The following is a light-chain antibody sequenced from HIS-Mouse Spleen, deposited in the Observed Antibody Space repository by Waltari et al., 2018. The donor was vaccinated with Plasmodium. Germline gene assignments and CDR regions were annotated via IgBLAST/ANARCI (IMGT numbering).Light chain of an antibody. J-gene: IGKJ3*01. CDR3: QQYNSWSFT. CDR1: QSVSSN. Sequence: EIVMTQSPATLSVSPGERATLSCRASQSVSSNLAWYQQKPGPAPRLLIYGESTRATGIPARFSRSGSGTEFTLTISSLQSEDFAVYYCQQYNSWSFTFGPGTKVDIK. CDR2: GES. V-gene: IGKV3-15*01.